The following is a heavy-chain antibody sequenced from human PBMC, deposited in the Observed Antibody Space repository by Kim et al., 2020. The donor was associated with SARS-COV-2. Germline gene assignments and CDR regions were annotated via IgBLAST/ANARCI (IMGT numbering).Heavy chain of an antibody. CDR3: ARLPDFYYFDY. V-gene: IGHV4-39*07. CDR1: GDSISSSTYY. J-gene: IGHJ4*02. Sequence: SETLSLTCTVSGDSISSSTYYWGWIRQPPGKGLEWIGSIYYSGSTYYNPSLKSRVTISVDTSKNQFSLKLSSVTAADTAVYYCARLPDFYYFDYWGQGTLVTVSS. D-gene: IGHD3-3*01. CDR2: IYYSGST.